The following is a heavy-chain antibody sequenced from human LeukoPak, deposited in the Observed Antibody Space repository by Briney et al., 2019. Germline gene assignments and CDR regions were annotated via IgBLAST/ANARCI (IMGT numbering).Heavy chain of an antibody. Sequence: PGGSLRLSCAASGFTFSNYAMNWVRQAPGKGLEWVSGISGSGGSTYYADSVKGRSTISRDNSKNTLYLQMKSLRAEDTAVYYCAKKAGSGWFWFDPWGQGTLVTVSS. CDR2: ISGSGGST. CDR1: GFTFSNYA. D-gene: IGHD6-19*01. V-gene: IGHV3-23*01. CDR3: AKKAGSGWFWFDP. J-gene: IGHJ5*02.